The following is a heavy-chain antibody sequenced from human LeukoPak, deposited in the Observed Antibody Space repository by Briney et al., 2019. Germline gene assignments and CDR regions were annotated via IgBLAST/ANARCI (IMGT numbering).Heavy chain of an antibody. Sequence: GGSLRLSCAAPGFTFSSYWMSWVRQAPGKGLEWVANIKQDGSEKYYVDSVKGRFTISRDNAKNSLYLQMNSLRAEDTAVYYCARERPRRYFDYWGQGTLVTVSS. CDR3: ARERPRRYFDY. J-gene: IGHJ4*02. V-gene: IGHV3-7*01. CDR1: GFTFSSYW. CDR2: IKQDGSEK.